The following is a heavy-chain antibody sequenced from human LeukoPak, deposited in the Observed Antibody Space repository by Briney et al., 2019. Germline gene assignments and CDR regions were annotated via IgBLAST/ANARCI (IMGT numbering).Heavy chain of an antibody. CDR1: GGSFSGYY. D-gene: IGHD3-16*02. J-gene: IGHJ4*02. CDR3: AARYQYIWGSYRYGFDY. V-gene: IGHV4-34*01. Sequence: SETLSLTCAVYGGSFSGYYWSWIRQPPGKGLEWIGEINHSGSTNYNPSLKSRVTISVDTSKNQFSLKLSSVTAADTAVYYCAARYQYIWGSYRYGFDYCGQGTPVSVSS. CDR2: INHSGST.